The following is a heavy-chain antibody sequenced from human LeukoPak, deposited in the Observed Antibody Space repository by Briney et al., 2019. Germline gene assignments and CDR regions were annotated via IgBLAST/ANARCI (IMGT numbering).Heavy chain of an antibody. J-gene: IGHJ6*02. V-gene: IGHV4-59*01. CDR3: ARVPGGMTTVNYDMDV. CDR1: GGSISSYY. D-gene: IGHD4-11*01. Sequence: SETLSLTCTVSGGSISSYYWSWIRQPPGKGLEWIGYIYYSGSTNYNPSLKSRVTISVDTSKNQFSLKLSSVTAADTAVYYCARVPGGMTTVNYDMDVWGQGTTVTVSS. CDR2: IYYSGST.